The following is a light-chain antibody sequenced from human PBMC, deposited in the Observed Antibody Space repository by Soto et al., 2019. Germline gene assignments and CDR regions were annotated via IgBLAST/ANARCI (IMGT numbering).Light chain of an antibody. CDR2: AAS. CDR3: QQVHSYPFT. V-gene: IGKV1-9*01. CDR1: RGIIIY. Sequence: DIQLTQSPSFLSASVGDRVTITCRASRGIIIYLAWYQQKSGAAPKLLMYAASHLQSGVPSRFSGNGSGTNFTLTIRSLQPEDFATYYCQQVHSYPFTFGPGTKVDIK. J-gene: IGKJ3*01.